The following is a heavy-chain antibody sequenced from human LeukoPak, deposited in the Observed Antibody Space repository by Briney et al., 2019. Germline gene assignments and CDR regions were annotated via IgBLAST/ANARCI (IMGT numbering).Heavy chain of an antibody. Sequence: SVKVSCKASGGTFSSYAISWVRQAPGQGLEWMGGIIPIFGTANYAQKFQGRVTITADESTSTAYMELSSLRSEDTAVYYCARAWRSGYYSPIVYYYYGMDVWAKGPRSPSP. CDR1: GGTFSSYA. V-gene: IGHV1-69*13. D-gene: IGHD3-3*01. CDR3: ARAWRSGYYSPIVYYYYGMDV. J-gene: IGHJ6*02. CDR2: IIPIFGTA.